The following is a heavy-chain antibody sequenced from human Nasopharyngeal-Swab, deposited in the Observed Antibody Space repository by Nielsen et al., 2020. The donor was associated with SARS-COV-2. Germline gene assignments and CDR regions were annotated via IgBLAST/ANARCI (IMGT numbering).Heavy chain of an antibody. CDR3: ARDYTRFDY. D-gene: IGHD3-16*01. Sequence: GGSLRLSCAASGFTFSSYWMSWVRQAPGKGLEWVAYIKEDGSEKYFVDSVKGRFTISRDNAKNSLYLQMNSLRAEDTAVYCCARDYTRFDYWGQGTLVTVSS. CDR2: IKEDGSEK. CDR1: GFTFSSYW. J-gene: IGHJ4*02. V-gene: IGHV3-7*05.